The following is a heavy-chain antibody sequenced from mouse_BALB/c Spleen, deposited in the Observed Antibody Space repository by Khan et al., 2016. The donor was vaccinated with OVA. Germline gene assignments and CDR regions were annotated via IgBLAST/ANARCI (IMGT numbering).Heavy chain of an antibody. CDR1: GYTFTNYG. Sequence: QIQLVQSGPELKKPGETVKISCKASGYTFTNYGMNWVKQAPGKGLKWMGWINTNTGEPKYAEEFKGRFAFSLENSASTAYLQINNLKNEDTATYFCPMPSYDGGYWGQGTTLTVSS. D-gene: IGHD2-14*01. CDR2: INTNTGEP. J-gene: IGHJ2*01. V-gene: IGHV9-3*02. CDR3: PMPSYDGGY.